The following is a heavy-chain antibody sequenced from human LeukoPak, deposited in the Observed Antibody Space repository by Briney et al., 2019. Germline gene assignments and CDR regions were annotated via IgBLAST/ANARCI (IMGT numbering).Heavy chain of an antibody. CDR2: IYYSGST. J-gene: IGHJ4*02. D-gene: IGHD3-10*01. CDR3: ARGPSDGSGSSHPPHFDY. V-gene: IGHV4-39*07. CDR1: GGSISSSSYY. Sequence: SETLSLTCTVSGGSISSSSYYWGWIRQPPGKGLEWIGSIYYSGSTYYNPSLKSRVTISVDTSKNQFSLKLSSVTAADTAVYYCARGPSDGSGSSHPPHFDYWGQGTLVTVSS.